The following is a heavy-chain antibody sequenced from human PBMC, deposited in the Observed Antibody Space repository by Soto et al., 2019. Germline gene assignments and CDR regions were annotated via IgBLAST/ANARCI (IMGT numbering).Heavy chain of an antibody. V-gene: IGHV2-26*01. J-gene: IGHJ4*03. CDR3: ARSLRDGRPICYFDS. Sequence: QVTLKESGPVLVKPTETLTLTCTVSGFSLSKARMGVSWIRQPPGKALEWLAHIFWNDERSYNTSLKSRLTNSMDTSKSHVVLTMTNVDPVDTGTYFCARSLRDGRPICYFDSWGQGTLVTVSS. CDR1: GFSLSKARMG. CDR2: IFWNDER.